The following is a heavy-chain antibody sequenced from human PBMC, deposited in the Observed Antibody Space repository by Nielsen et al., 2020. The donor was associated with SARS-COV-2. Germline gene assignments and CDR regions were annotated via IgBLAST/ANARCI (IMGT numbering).Heavy chain of an antibody. V-gene: IGHV3-30*18. CDR3: AKDGSRLYGDALDH. D-gene: IGHD4-17*01. J-gene: IGHJ4*02. CDR2: ISYDGSVK. Sequence: GGSLRLSCAASGFTFNIHALHWVRQAPDKGLEWLAVISYDGSVKYYADSVKGRFTVFRDNSKNTLYLQMNSVRPEDSGVYYCAKDGSRLYGDALDHWGQGTPVTVSS. CDR1: GFTFNIHA.